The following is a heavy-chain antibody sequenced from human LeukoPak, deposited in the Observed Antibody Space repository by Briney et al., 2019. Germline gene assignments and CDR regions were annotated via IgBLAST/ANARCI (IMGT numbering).Heavy chain of an antibody. CDR2: ISGSGGST. D-gene: IGHD1-26*01. V-gene: IGHV3-23*01. J-gene: IGHJ6*02. Sequence: GGSLRLSCAASGFTFSNYAMSWVRQAPGKGLEWVSAISGSGGSTYYADSVKGRFTISRDNSRNTLYVQMNSLRAEDTAVYYCAKVEKGGAAWGYYYYGMDVWGQGTTVTVSS. CDR3: AKVEKGGAAWGYYYYGMDV. CDR1: GFTFSNYA.